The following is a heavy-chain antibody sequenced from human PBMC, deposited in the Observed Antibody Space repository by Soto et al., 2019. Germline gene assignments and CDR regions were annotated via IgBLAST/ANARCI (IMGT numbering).Heavy chain of an antibody. CDR2: INSDGSST. J-gene: IGHJ5*02. Sequence: RVCCAAFGCTFSDFWGRWISQAKGKGLVWVSRINSDGSSTSYADSVKGRFTISRDNAKNTLYLQMNSLRAEDTAVYYCARDWDTYYDFWSGYWFDPWGQGTLVTVS. CDR3: ARDWDTYYDFWSGYWFDP. CDR1: GCTFSDFW. D-gene: IGHD3-3*01. V-gene: IGHV3-74*01.